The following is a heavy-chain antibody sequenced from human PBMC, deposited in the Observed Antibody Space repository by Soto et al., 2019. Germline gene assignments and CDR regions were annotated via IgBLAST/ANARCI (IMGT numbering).Heavy chain of an antibody. V-gene: IGHV3-53*04. CDR3: ARGCSGGSCYETFDY. Sequence: GGSLSLSCAASGSTFDGYAIHWVRQAQGKGLEWVPVICSGGSTYYADSVKCRFTISRHNSKNTLYLQMNSLRAEDTAVYYCARGCSGGSCYETFDYWGQGTLVTVSS. CDR1: GSTFDGYA. CDR2: ICSGGST. J-gene: IGHJ4*02. D-gene: IGHD2-15*01.